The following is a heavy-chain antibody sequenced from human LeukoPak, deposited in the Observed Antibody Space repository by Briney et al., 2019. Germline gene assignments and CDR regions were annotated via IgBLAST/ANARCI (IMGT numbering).Heavy chain of an antibody. CDR2: IYASGST. CDR3: ARDSNLEYSSSRGLGR. CDR1: GGSISSYY. Sequence: KPSETLSLNCTVSGGSISSYYWSWIRQPAGKGLEWIGRIYASGSTYYNPSLKSRVTMSVDTSKNQFSLRLTTVTAADTAVYYCARDSNLEYSSSRGLGRWGQGTLVTVSS. J-gene: IGHJ4*02. D-gene: IGHD6-6*01. V-gene: IGHV4-4*07.